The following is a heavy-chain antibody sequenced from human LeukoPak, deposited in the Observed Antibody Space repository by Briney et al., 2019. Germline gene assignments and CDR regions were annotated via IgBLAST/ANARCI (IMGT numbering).Heavy chain of an antibody. J-gene: IGHJ6*04. CDR1: GFTFSSYS. V-gene: IGHV3-21*01. D-gene: IGHD2-15*01. CDR3: ASACSGGGCYSRYYYYGMDV. CDR2: ISSSSSYI. Sequence: GGSLRLSCAASGFTFSSYSMNWVRQAPGKGLEWVSSISSSSSYIYYADSVKGRFTISRDNAKNSLYLQMNSLRAEDTAVYYCASACSGGGCYSRYYYYGMDVWGKGTTVTVSS.